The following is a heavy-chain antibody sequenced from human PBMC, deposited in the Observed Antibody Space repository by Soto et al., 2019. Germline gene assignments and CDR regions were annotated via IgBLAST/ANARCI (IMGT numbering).Heavy chain of an antibody. Sequence: SETLSLTCTVSGGSISSGDYYWSWFRQPPGKGLEWIGYIYYTGSTYYHPSLKSRVTMSVDTSKNQFSLKLSSVTAADTAVYYCARVPAGGNSDYFDYWGQGTLVT. CDR2: IYYTGST. V-gene: IGHV4-30-4*01. CDR3: ARVPAGGNSDYFDY. D-gene: IGHD2-21*02. CDR1: GGSISSGDYY. J-gene: IGHJ4*02.